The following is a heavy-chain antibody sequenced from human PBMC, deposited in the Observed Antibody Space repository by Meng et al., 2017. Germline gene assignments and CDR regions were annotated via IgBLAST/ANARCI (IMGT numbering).Heavy chain of an antibody. J-gene: IGHJ6*02. D-gene: IGHD4-11*01. V-gene: IGHV3-7*01. CDR2: IKQDGSEK. CDR1: GFTFSSYW. CDR3: ARVGKELVWSNYRYYYGMDV. Sequence: GESLKISCAASGFTFSSYWMSWVRQAPGKGLEWVANIKQDGSEKYYVDSVKGRFTTSRDNAKNSLYLQMNSLRAEDTAVYYCARVGKELVWSNYRYYYGMDVWGQGTTVTVSS.